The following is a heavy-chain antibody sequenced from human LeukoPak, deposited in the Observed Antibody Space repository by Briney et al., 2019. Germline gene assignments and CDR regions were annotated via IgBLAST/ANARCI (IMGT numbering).Heavy chain of an antibody. V-gene: IGHV3-72*01. J-gene: IGHJ3*02. CDR3: ARTLAYCGGDCYLDAFDI. Sequence: PGGSLRLSCAASGFTFSDHYMDWVRQAPGKGLEWVGRTRNKANSYTTEYAASVKGRFTISRDDSKNSLYPQMNSLKTEDTAVYYCARTLAYCGGDCYLDAFDIWGQGTMVTVSS. CDR2: TRNKANSYTT. D-gene: IGHD2-21*02. CDR1: GFTFSDHY.